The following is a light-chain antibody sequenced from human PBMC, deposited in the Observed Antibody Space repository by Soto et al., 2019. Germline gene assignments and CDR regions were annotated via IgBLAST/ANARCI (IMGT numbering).Light chain of an antibody. CDR3: QQYGSPGT. CDR1: QSISRT. V-gene: IGKV3-20*01. Sequence: EIGLAQCRDTLSVSPGERSTLSCRASQSISRTLAWYQQKSGQAPRLLIYGASSRATGIPDRFSGSGSGKAFTLTISRLEPEDFAVYFSQQYGSPGTFGQGTKVDIK. J-gene: IGKJ1*01. CDR2: GAS.